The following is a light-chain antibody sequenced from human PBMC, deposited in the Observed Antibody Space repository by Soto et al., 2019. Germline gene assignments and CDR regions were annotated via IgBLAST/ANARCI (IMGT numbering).Light chain of an antibody. CDR1: SSNIGSNT. J-gene: IGLJ1*01. CDR3: AAWDDSLNAYV. Sequence: QSVLTQPPSASGTPGQRVTISCSGSSSNIGSNTVNWYQQLPGTAPKLLIYSNNQRPSGVPDRFSGSKSGTSASLAISGLQSEDEADYYCAAWDDSLNAYVFGTGTKLTVL. CDR2: SNN. V-gene: IGLV1-44*01.